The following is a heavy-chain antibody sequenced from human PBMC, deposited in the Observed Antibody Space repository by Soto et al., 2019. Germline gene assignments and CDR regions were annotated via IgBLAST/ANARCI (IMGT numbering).Heavy chain of an antibody. CDR1: GYTFSSYG. CDR3: ARVVKAGDYGDYGRYYFDY. V-gene: IGHV1-18*04. Sequence: ASLKVYCKASGYTFSSYGITWEQQAPGQGLEWMGWISAYSGNTNYAQKLQGRLTVTTDTSTNTAYMDLRSLRSDDTAVYYCARVVKAGDYGDYGRYYFDYWGHGTLVTVSS. J-gene: IGHJ4*01. CDR2: ISAYSGNT. D-gene: IGHD4-17*01.